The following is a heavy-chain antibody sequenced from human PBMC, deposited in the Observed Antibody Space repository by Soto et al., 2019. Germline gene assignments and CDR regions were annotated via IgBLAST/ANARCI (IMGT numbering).Heavy chain of an antibody. J-gene: IGHJ4*02. CDR1: GGSRSSSGCY. D-gene: IGHD3-3*01. V-gene: IGHV4-39*01. CDR2: IYYSGST. CDR3: ARHLFWSGYHGLLFDY. Sequence: SDTLCLTCTVAGGSRSSSGCYWGWIRQPPGKGLEWIGSIYYSGSTYYNPSLKSRVTISVDTSKNQFSLKLSSVTAADTAVYYCARHLFWSGYHGLLFDYWGQGTLVTVSS.